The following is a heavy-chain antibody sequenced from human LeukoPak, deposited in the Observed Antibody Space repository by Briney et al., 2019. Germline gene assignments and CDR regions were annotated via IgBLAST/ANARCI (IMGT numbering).Heavy chain of an antibody. CDR2: ISSSSSYI. J-gene: IGHJ4*02. Sequence: GGSLRLSCAASGFTFSSYSMNWVRQAPGKGLEWVSSISSSSSYIYYADSGKGRFTISRDNAKNSLYLQMNSLRAEDTAVYYCARVSSGWYVPYWGQGTLVTVSS. CDR3: ARVSSGWYVPY. D-gene: IGHD6-19*01. CDR1: GFTFSSYS. V-gene: IGHV3-21*01.